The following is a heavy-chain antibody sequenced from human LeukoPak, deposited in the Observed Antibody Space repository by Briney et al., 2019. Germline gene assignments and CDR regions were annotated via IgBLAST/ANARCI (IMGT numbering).Heavy chain of an antibody. D-gene: IGHD5-24*01. V-gene: IGHV4-59*11. CDR1: ADSIGGHY. J-gene: IGHJ3*02. CDR3: TSCPTGKHVYNSRYAFVI. CDR2: ISDSGDT. Sequence: SETLSLTCTVSADSIGGHYLSWVRQPPGKGLEWIGYISDSGDTNSSPYLKSRVTISVDTSKSQVSLNLSSMTAADTAVYYCTSCPTGKHVYNSRYAFVIWGQGTVVTVSS.